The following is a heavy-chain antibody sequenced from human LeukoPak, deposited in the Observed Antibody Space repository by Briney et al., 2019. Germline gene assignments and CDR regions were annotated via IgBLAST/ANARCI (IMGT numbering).Heavy chain of an antibody. J-gene: IGHJ4*02. CDR3: ARLLSAQYYFDY. Sequence: ASVKVSCTASGYTFTSFYIHWVRHAPGQGLEWMGIINPSGGRTTYAQKFQGRVTMTRDTSTSTVYMELSRLRSDDTAVYYCARLLSAQYYFDYWGQGTLVTVSS. V-gene: IGHV1-46*01. D-gene: IGHD3-16*02. CDR1: GYTFTSFY. CDR2: INPSGGRT.